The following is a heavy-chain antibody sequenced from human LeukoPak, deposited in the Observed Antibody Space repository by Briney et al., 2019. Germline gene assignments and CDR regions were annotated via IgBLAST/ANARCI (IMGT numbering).Heavy chain of an antibody. CDR1: GYTFTSYY. CDR2: INPSGGST. J-gene: IGHJ6*03. CDR3: ARVAAEVVGVPGAIGFGWLRRDYYYMDV. Sequence: ASVKVSCKASGYTFTSYYMHSVRQAPGEGLEWMGIINPSGGSTSYAQKFQGRVTMTRDMSTSTVYMELSSLRSEDTAVYYCARVAAEVVGVPGAIGFGWLRRDYYYMDVWGKGTTVTVSS. D-gene: IGHD2-2*02. V-gene: IGHV1-46*01.